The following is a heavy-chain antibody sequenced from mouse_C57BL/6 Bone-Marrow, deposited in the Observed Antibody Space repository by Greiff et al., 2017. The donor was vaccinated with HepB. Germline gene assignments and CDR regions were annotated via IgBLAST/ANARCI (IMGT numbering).Heavy chain of an antibody. CDR2: IHPNSGST. D-gene: IGHD1-1*01. CDR3: AIEGYGSSGY. J-gene: IGHJ2*01. Sequence: QVQLKQPGAELVKPGASVKLSCKASGYTFTSYWMHWVKQRLGQGLEWIGMIHPNSGSTNYNEKFKSKATLTVDKSSSTAYMKRSSLTSEDSAVYYCAIEGYGSSGYWGQGTTLTVSS. CDR1: GYTFTSYW. V-gene: IGHV1-64*01.